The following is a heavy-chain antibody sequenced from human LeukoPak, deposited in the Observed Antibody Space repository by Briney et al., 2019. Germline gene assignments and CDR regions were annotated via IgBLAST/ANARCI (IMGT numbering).Heavy chain of an antibody. CDR1: GFTFSSYW. CDR3: AREWQQLVRWFDP. Sequence: PGGSLRLSCAASGFTFSSYWLSWVRQAPGKGLEWVANIKQDGSEKYYVDSVKGRFTISRDNAKDSLYLQMNSLRAEDTAVYYSAREWQQLVRWFDPWGQGTLVTVSS. CDR2: IKQDGSEK. J-gene: IGHJ5*02. V-gene: IGHV3-7*01. D-gene: IGHD6-13*01.